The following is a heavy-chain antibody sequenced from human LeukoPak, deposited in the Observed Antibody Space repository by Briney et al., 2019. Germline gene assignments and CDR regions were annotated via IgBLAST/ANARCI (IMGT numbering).Heavy chain of an antibody. V-gene: IGHV4-59*08. J-gene: IGHJ6*02. Sequence: SETLSLTCTVSGGSISSYYVSYWNWIRQPPGKGLEWIGYISDSGSTNHNPSLKSRATISVDTSKNQFSLKLSSVTAADTAVYYCARQATVWGMDVWGQGTTVTVSS. CDR1: GGSISSYY. CDR2: ISDSGST. D-gene: IGHD2-8*01. CDR3: ARQATVWGMDV.